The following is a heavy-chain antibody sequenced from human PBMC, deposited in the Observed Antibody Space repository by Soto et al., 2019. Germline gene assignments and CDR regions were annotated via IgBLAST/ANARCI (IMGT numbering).Heavy chain of an antibody. CDR2: IYYSGST. V-gene: IGHV4-59*12. D-gene: IGHD3-22*01. CDR1: DGTISSYY. Sequence: SETLSLTCTVSDGTISSYYWSWIRQPPGKGLEWIGYIYYSGSTYYNPSLKSRVTISVDTSKNQFSLKLSSVTAADTAVYYCARVVTMIVVGNNWFDPWGQGPLVTVSS. J-gene: IGHJ5*02. CDR3: ARVVTMIVVGNNWFDP.